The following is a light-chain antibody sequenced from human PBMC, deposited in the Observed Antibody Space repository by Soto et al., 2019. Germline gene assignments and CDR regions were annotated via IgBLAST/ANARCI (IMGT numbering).Light chain of an antibody. V-gene: IGKV3-15*01. Sequence: IVMTQSPATLSVSPGESDPLSYSASQSVSRDLAWYQQKPGQAHRLLIYGAHTRATGVPARFSGSGSGTEFTLTISSPQSEDFAVYYCQQYNNWPPINFGQGTRLE. J-gene: IGKJ5*01. CDR3: QQYNNWPPIN. CDR2: GAH. CDR1: QSVSRD.